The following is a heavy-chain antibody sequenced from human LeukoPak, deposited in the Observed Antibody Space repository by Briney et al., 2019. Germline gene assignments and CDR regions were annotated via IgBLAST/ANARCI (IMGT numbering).Heavy chain of an antibody. Sequence: GGSLRLSCAASGFTFSSFSMHCVRQAPGKGLEWVAVILYDGSTQYYADSVRGRFTASRDNSKDTLYLQMNSLRVEDTAVYYCARVDCRSTSCSPFDYWGQGTLVTVSS. CDR2: ILYDGSTQ. V-gene: IGHV3-30*04. D-gene: IGHD2-2*01. CDR3: ARVDCRSTSCSPFDY. J-gene: IGHJ4*02. CDR1: GFTFSSFS.